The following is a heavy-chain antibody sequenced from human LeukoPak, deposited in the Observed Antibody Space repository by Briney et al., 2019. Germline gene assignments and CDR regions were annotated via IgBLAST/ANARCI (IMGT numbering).Heavy chain of an antibody. D-gene: IGHD6-13*01. CDR3: ASAIPFQLVH. V-gene: IGHV4-4*02. Sequence: PSETLSLTCAVSGGSISSSNWWSWVRQPPGKGLEWIGEIYHSGNTNYNPSLKSRVTISVDKSRDQFSLKLTSVTAADTAVYYCASAIPFQLVHWGQGTLVTVSS. CDR1: GGSISSSNW. J-gene: IGHJ4*02. CDR2: IYHSGNT.